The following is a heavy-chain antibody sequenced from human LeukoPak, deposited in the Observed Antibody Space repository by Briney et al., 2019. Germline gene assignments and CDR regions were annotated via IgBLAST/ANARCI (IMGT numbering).Heavy chain of an antibody. J-gene: IGHJ4*02. V-gene: IGHV3-11*04. CDR3: AREQRVVVPAAVDYFDY. CDR2: ISSSGSTI. D-gene: IGHD2-2*01. CDR1: GFTFSDYY. Sequence: PGGSLRLSCAASGFTFSDYYMSWIRQAPGKGLEWVSYISSSGSTIYYADSVKGRFTISRDNAENSLYLQMNSLRAEDTAVYYCAREQRVVVPAAVDYFDYWGQGTLVTVSS.